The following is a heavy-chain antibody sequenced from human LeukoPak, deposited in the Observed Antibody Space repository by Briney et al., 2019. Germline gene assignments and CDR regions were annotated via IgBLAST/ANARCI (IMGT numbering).Heavy chain of an antibody. CDR3: ARTPGDWYFDL. J-gene: IGHJ2*01. V-gene: IGHV3-7*01. Sequence: GGSLRLSCAASGFSFSSSWMNWVRQASGRGLEWVANIKRDGSEKYYVDSVKGRFTISRDNAKNSLDLQLNSLRVEDTAVYYCARTPGDWYFDLWGRGTLVTVSS. CDR2: IKRDGSEK. CDR1: GFSFSSSW.